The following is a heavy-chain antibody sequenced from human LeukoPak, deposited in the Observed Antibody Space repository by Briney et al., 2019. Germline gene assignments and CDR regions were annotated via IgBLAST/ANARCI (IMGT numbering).Heavy chain of an antibody. Sequence: PGGSLRLSCAASGFAFSSYAMSWVRQAPGKGLEWVANIKQDGSEKYYVDSVKGRFTISRDNAKNSLYLQMNSLRAEDTAVYYCARDHSGWSPIYYYYGMDVWGQGTTVTVSS. CDR2: IKQDGSEK. CDR3: ARDHSGWSPIYYYYGMDV. CDR1: GFAFSSYA. D-gene: IGHD6-19*01. J-gene: IGHJ6*02. V-gene: IGHV3-7*01.